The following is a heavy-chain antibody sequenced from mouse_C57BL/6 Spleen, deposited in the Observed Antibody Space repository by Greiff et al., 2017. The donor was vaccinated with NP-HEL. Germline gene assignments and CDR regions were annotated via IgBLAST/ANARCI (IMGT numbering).Heavy chain of an antibody. CDR3: ARREGYSNYGAWFAY. J-gene: IGHJ3*01. Sequence: QVHVKQPGAELVMPGASVKLSCKASGYTFTSYWMHWVKQRPGQGLEWIGEIDPSDSYTNYNQKFKGKSTLTVDKSSSTAYMQLSSLTSEDSAVYYCARREGYSNYGAWFAYWGQGTLVTVSA. V-gene: IGHV1-69*01. D-gene: IGHD2-5*01. CDR2: IDPSDSYT. CDR1: GYTFTSYW.